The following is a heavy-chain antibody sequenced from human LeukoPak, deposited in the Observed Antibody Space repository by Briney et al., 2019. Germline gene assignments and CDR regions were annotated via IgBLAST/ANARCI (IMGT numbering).Heavy chain of an antibody. Sequence: KPSETLSLTCTVSGGSISNYYWTWIRQSPGKGLEWIGYIYYTGGTNYNPSLKSRVTISVDTSKNQFSLNLSSVTAADTAVYYCARESSGYVGYWGQGTLSPSPQ. V-gene: IGHV4-59*01. J-gene: IGHJ4*02. D-gene: IGHD5-12*01. CDR3: ARESSGYVGY. CDR2: IYYTGGT. CDR1: GGSISNYY.